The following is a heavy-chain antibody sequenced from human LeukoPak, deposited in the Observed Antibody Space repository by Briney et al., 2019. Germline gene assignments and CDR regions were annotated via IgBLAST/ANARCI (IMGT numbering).Heavy chain of an antibody. D-gene: IGHD3-22*01. Sequence: GGSLRLSCAASGFTFSSYAMTWVRQAPGKGLEWVSVIYSGGSTYYADSVKGRFTISRDNSKNTLYLQMNSLRAEDTAVYYCARASSAEPYYYDSSGDDAFDIWGQGTMVTVSS. V-gene: IGHV3-53*01. J-gene: IGHJ3*02. CDR1: GFTFSSYA. CDR3: ARASSAEPYYYDSSGDDAFDI. CDR2: IYSGGST.